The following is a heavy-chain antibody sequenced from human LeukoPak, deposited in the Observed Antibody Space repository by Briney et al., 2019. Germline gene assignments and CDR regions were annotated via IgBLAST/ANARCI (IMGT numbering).Heavy chain of an antibody. J-gene: IGHJ5*02. CDR3: AREQGNHPPMVRGVIITFDP. Sequence: ASVKVSCKASGYTFTGYYMHWVRQAPGQGLEWMGWINPNSGGTNYAQKFQGRVTMTRDTSISTAYMELSRLRSDDTAVYYCAREQGNHPPMVRGVIITFDPWGQGTLVTVSS. CDR1: GYTFTGYY. V-gene: IGHV1-2*02. CDR2: INPNSGGT. D-gene: IGHD3-10*01.